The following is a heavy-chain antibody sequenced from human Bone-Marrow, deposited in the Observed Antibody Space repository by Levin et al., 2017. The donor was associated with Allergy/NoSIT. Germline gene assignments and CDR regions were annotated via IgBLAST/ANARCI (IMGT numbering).Heavy chain of an antibody. CDR2: ISAGGNYI. Sequence: MAGGSLRLSCAASGILFSSYDMNWVRQAPGKGLEWVSSISAGGNYIYYADSVKGRFTISRDNAKNSLFLQMNSLRAEDTAVSYCASWAMYHYDRSAFDYFYHAMDVWGQGNTVNVSS. CDR3: ASWAMYHYDRSAFDYFYHAMDV. D-gene: IGHD3-22*01. V-gene: IGHV3-21*01. J-gene: IGHJ6*02. CDR1: GILFSSYD.